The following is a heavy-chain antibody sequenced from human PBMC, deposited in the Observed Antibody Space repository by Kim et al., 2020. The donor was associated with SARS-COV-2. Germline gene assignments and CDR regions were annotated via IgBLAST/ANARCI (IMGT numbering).Heavy chain of an antibody. CDR3: ARGNVKVDV. J-gene: IGHJ6*02. CDR2: IRGSGEYT. CDR1: RFTFSDYY. V-gene: IGHV3-11*05. Sequence: GGSLRLSCAASRFTFSDYYMSWIRQAPGKGLEWVSSIRGSGEYTIYADSVKGRFTISRDNAKNSLYLQMNSLRVEDTAVYYCARGNVKVDVWGQGTTVTV.